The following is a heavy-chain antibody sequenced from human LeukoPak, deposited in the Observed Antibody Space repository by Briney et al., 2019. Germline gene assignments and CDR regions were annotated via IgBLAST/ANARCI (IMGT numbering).Heavy chain of an antibody. CDR3: VREATGYSFADY. J-gene: IGHJ4*02. V-gene: IGHV3-48*01. Sequence: GGSLRLSCAASGFNFSDYNMHWVRQAPGKGLEWVSYSSSILPTTFYAESVEGRFTISRDNSKNTLYLQMNSLTAEDTAVYYRVREATGYSFADYWGQGTLVSVSS. CDR1: GFNFSDYN. D-gene: IGHD1-26*01. CDR2: SSSILPTT.